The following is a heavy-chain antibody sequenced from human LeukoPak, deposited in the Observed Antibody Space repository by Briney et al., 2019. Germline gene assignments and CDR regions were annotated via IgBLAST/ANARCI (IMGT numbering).Heavy chain of an antibody. D-gene: IGHD4-23*01. CDR3: ARGSRTTVVTPPPSWFDP. V-gene: IGHV1-2*02. CDR2: INPNSGGT. CDR1: GYTFTGYY. Sequence: ASVKVSCKASGYTFTGYYMHWVRQAPGQGLEWMGWINPNSGGTNYAQKFQGRVTMTRDTSISTAYMELSRLRSDDTAVYYCARGSRTTVVTPPPSWFDPWGQGTLVTVSS. J-gene: IGHJ5*02.